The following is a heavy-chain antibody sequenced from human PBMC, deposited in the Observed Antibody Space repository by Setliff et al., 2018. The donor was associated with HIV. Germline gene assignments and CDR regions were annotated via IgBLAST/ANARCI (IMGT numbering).Heavy chain of an antibody. CDR2: IYSSGST. D-gene: IGHD4-17*01. CDR3: AKGAGFYGDYTFDY. Sequence: ETLSLTCTVSGGSISSHCWSWIRQSPGKALEWIGYIYSSGSTNYNPSLQSRVSISMDASKNKFSLKVTSVTSADTAVYYCAKGAGFYGDYTFDYWGQGHLVTVSS. J-gene: IGHJ4*02. V-gene: IGHV4-59*11. CDR1: GGSISSHC.